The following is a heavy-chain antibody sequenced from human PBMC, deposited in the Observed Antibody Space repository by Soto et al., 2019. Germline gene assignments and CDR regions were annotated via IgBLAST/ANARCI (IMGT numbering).Heavy chain of an antibody. D-gene: IGHD1-1*01. CDR2: IYSGGSI. J-gene: IGHJ4*02. V-gene: IGHV3-53*01. CDR3: ARYNY. Sequence: VQLVESGGGLIQPGGSLRLSCAVSEFTISNHYMTWVRQAPGKGLEWVSVIYSGGSISYADSVKGRFTISRDNSKNTLYLQMNSLRVEDTAMYYCARYNYWGQGTLVTVSS. CDR1: EFTISNHY.